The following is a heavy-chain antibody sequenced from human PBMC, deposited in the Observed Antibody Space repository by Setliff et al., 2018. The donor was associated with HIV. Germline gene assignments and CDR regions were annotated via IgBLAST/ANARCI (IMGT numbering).Heavy chain of an antibody. CDR3: ASSPDSMVRARGEAFDI. CDR2: IYTSGST. V-gene: IGHV4-4*08. Sequence: SETLSLTCTVSGGSITGHYWSWIRQPPGKGLEWIGRIYTSGSTNYSPSLKSRVTISVDTSKNQFSLKLSSVTAADTAVYYCASSPDSMVRARGEAFDIWGQGTMVTVSS. CDR1: GGSITGHY. J-gene: IGHJ3*02. D-gene: IGHD3-10*01.